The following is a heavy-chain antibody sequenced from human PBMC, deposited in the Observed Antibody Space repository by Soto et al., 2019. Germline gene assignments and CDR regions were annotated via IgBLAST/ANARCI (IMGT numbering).Heavy chain of an antibody. CDR2: IYYSGST. V-gene: IGHV4-59*08. CDR1: GGSISSYY. CDR3: ERRCGSCFDY. D-gene: IGHD1-26*01. Sequence: PSETLSLTCTVSGGSISSYYWSWIRQPPGKGLEWIGYIYYSGSTNYNPSLKSRVTISVDTSKNQFSLKLSSLTAADTAVYYCERRCGSCFDYWGQRTLVTVSS. J-gene: IGHJ4*02.